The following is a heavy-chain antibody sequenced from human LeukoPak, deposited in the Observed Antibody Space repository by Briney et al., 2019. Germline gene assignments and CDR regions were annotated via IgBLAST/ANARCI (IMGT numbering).Heavy chain of an antibody. CDR2: INSDGSWT. Sequence: GGSLRLSCEASGNYWMHWVRQVPGKGLVWVSHINSDGSWTSYADSVRGRFTISKDNAKNTVYLQMNSLRAEDTAVYYCARGFWTGVEYWGQGALVTVSS. V-gene: IGHV3-74*01. CDR1: GNYW. J-gene: IGHJ4*02. D-gene: IGHD3/OR15-3a*01. CDR3: ARGFWTGVEY.